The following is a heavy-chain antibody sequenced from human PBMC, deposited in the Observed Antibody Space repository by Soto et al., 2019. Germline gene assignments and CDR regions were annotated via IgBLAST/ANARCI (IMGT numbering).Heavy chain of an antibody. CDR3: ARRYGDYFDF. Sequence: SETLSLTCSVSGASISSNYWSWIRQPPGKGLEWIGNVYYSGSTNYNPSLKSRVTISVDTSKNQFSLKLSSVTAADTAVYYCARRYGDYFDFWGQGTLVTVSS. J-gene: IGHJ4*02. CDR2: VYYSGST. CDR1: GASISSNY. D-gene: IGHD4-17*01. V-gene: IGHV4-59*08.